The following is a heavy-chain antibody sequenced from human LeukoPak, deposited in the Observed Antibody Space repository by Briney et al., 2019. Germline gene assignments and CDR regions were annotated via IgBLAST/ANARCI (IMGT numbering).Heavy chain of an antibody. D-gene: IGHD3-22*01. CDR1: GLTFSSYA. V-gene: IGHV3-23*01. J-gene: IGHJ4*02. CDR2: ISGSGGST. CDR3: AKGHYDSSGYYRYYFDY. Sequence: GGSLRLSCAASGLTFSSYAMSWVRQAPGKGLEWVSAISGSGGSTYYADSVKGRFTISRDNSKNTLYLQMNSLRAEDTAVYYCAKGHYDSSGYYRYYFDYWGQGTLVTVSS.